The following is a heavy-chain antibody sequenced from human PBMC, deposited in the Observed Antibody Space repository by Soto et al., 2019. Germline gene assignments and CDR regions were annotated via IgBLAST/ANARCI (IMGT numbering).Heavy chain of an antibody. Sequence: SETLCLTCAVSGGSISSSNWWSLVRQPPGKGLEWIGEIYHSGSTNYNPSLKSRVTISVDKSKNQFSLKLSSVTAADTAVYYCARGYCSSTSCYIWDNWFDPWGQGTLVTVSS. CDR3: ARGYCSSTSCYIWDNWFDP. CDR2: IYHSGST. CDR1: GGSISSSNW. J-gene: IGHJ5*02. V-gene: IGHV4-4*02. D-gene: IGHD2-2*02.